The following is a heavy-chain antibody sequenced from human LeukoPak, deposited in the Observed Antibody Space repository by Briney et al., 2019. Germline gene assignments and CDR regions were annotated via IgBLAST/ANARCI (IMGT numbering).Heavy chain of an antibody. CDR3: AREGGYYGSGGYYKFRLYFDY. J-gene: IGHJ4*02. Sequence: PSETLSLTCAVYGGSFSGYYWSWIRQPPGKGLEWIGEINHSGSTNYNPSLKSRVTISVDTSKNQFSLKLSSVTAADTAVYYCAREGGYYGSGGYYKFRLYFDYWGQGTLVTVSS. CDR2: INHSGST. D-gene: IGHD3-10*01. CDR1: GGSFSGYY. V-gene: IGHV4-34*01.